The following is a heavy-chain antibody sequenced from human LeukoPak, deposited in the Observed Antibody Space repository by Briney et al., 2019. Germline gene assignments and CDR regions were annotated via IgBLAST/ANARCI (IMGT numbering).Heavy chain of an antibody. CDR3: ARGHGGLRPDY. CDR2: IYYSGST. J-gene: IGHJ4*02. V-gene: IGHV4-59*01. D-gene: IGHD4-17*01. CDR1: GGSISSYY. Sequence: KPSETLSLTCTVSGGSISSYYWSWIRQAPGKGLEWTGYIYYSGSTNYNPSLKSRVTISIDTSKNQFSLKLSSVTAADTAVYYCARGHGGLRPDYWGQGTLVTVSS.